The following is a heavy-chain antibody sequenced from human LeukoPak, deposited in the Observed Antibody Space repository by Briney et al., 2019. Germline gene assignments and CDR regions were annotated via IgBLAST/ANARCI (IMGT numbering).Heavy chain of an antibody. CDR3: ARGEPAEDYFDY. CDR2: IYYSGST. CDR1: GGSISSGDCY. D-gene: IGHD1-14*01. J-gene: IGHJ4*02. Sequence: SETLSLTCTVSGGSISSGDCYWSWIRQPPGKGLEWIGYIYYSGSTYYNPSLKSRVTISVDTSKNQFSLKLSSVTAADTAVYYCARGEPAEDYFDYWGQGTLVTVSS. V-gene: IGHV4-30-4*01.